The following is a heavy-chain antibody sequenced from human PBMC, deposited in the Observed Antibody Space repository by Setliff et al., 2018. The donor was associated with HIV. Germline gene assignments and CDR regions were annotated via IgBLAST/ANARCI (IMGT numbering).Heavy chain of an antibody. CDR3: ARNPCSGGSCPDAFDI. Sequence: SETLSLTCTVSGGSIGSGSYYWSWIRQPPGKGLEWTGYIYYSGSTNYNPSLKSRVTISVDTSKNQFSLKLSSVTAADTAVYYCARNPCSGGSCPDAFDIWGQGTMVTVSS. CDR2: IYYSGST. D-gene: IGHD2-15*01. CDR1: GGSIGSGSYY. J-gene: IGHJ3*02. V-gene: IGHV4-61*01.